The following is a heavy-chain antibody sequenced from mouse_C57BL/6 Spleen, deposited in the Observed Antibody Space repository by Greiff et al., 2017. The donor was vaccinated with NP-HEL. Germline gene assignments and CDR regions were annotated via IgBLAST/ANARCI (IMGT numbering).Heavy chain of an antibody. CDR1: GFNIKDDY. CDR2: IDPENGDT. V-gene: IGHV14-4*01. J-gene: IGHJ3*01. Sequence: VHVKQSGAELVRPGASVKLSCTASGFNIKDDYMHWVKQRPEQGLEWIGWIDPENGDTEYASKFQGKATITADTSSNTAYLQLSSLTSEDTAVYYCTTPYSNPFAYWGQGTLVTVSA. D-gene: IGHD2-5*01. CDR3: TTPYSNPFAY.